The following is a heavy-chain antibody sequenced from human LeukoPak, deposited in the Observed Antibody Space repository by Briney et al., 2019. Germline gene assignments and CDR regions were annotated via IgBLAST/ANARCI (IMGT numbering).Heavy chain of an antibody. CDR1: GFTFNNAW. J-gene: IGHJ4*02. Sequence: PGGSLRLSCTASGFTFNNAWMNWVRQAPGKGLEWVGRITNKNEGETTAYAAPVKGRFTISRDDSKNTLYLKMNSLKTEDTAVYYCTTDPAAYGSGTYSDSNFDYWGQGALVTVSS. D-gene: IGHD3-10*01. CDR2: ITNKNEGETT. CDR3: TTDPAAYGSGTYSDSNFDY. V-gene: IGHV3-15*01.